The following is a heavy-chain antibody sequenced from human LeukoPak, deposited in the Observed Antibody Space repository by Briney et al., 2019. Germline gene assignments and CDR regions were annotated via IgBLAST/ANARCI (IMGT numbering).Heavy chain of an antibody. CDR1: GFTFSSYG. D-gene: IGHD3-3*01. V-gene: IGHV3-33*01. J-gene: IGHJ6*02. CDR2: IWYDGSNK. Sequence: GGSLRLSCAASGFTFSSYGMHWVRQAPGKGLEWVAVIWYDGSNKYYADSVKGRFTISRGNSKNTLYLQMNSLRAEDTAVYYCARDRAYYDFWSGYYGNPYYYGMDVWGQGTTVTVSS. CDR3: ARDRAYYDFWSGYYGNPYYYGMDV.